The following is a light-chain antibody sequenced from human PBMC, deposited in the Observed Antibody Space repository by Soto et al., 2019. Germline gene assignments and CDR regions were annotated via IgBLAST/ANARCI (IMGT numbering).Light chain of an antibody. CDR1: KNINTW. J-gene: IGKJ1*01. CDR2: DAS. CDR3: QQYNSYSGT. Sequence: DIQMTQSPSTLSASVGDRVTITCRASKNINTWVAWYQQKPGKAPKLLIYDASSLESGVPSRVSGSGSGTEFTLTISSLQPDDFATYYCQQYNSYSGTFGQGTKVDIK. V-gene: IGKV1-5*01.